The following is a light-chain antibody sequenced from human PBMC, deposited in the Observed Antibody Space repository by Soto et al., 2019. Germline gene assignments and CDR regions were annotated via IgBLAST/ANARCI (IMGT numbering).Light chain of an antibody. CDR2: DAS. Sequence: AIQLTQSPSSLSASIGDRVTIACRASQGIISYLVWYQQKPGKAPKLLIHDASSLQSGVPSRFSGSGSGTDFTLTISNLQPEDFATYYCQQYYSFPRTFGQGTKVEIK. J-gene: IGKJ1*01. V-gene: IGKV1-13*02. CDR3: QQYYSFPRT. CDR1: QGIISY.